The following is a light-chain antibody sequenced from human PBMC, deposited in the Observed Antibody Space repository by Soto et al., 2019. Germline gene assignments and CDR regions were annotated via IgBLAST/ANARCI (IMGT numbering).Light chain of an antibody. CDR2: DVS. CDR1: ESVRSST. V-gene: IGKV3-20*01. CDR3: QQYGSSGLT. J-gene: IGKJ4*01. Sequence: EIVLTQSPGTLSLSPGERAMLSCRASESVRSSTLAWYQQKPGQAPRLLISDVSSRATGIPDRFSGSGSGTDFTLTISRLEPEDFAVYYCQQYGSSGLTFGGGTKVDI.